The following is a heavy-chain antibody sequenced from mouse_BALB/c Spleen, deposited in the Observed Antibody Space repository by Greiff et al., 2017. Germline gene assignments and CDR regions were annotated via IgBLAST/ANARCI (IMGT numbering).Heavy chain of an antibody. CDR2: IDPANGNT. Sequence: EVKVVESGAELVKPGASVKLSCTASGFNIKDTYMHWVKQRPEQGLEWIGRIDPANGNTKYDPKFQGKATITADTSSNTAYLQLSSLTSEDTAVYYCAREGVYDYAFAYWGQGTLVTVSA. J-gene: IGHJ3*01. D-gene: IGHD2-4*01. V-gene: IGHV14-3*02. CDR3: AREGVYDYAFAY. CDR1: GFNIKDTY.